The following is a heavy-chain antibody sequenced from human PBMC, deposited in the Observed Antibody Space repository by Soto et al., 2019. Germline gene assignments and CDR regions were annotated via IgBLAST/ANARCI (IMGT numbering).Heavy chain of an antibody. CDR2: ISAYNGNT. V-gene: IGHV1-18*01. CDR1: GYTFTSYG. D-gene: IGHD3-9*01. Sequence: ASVKVSCKASGYTFTSYGVSWVRQAPGQGLEWMGWISAYNGNTNYAQKLQGRVTVTTDTSTSTAYMELRSLRSDDTAVYYCARDYDILTGYNLDYWGQGTLVTVSS. CDR3: ARDYDILTGYNLDY. J-gene: IGHJ4*02.